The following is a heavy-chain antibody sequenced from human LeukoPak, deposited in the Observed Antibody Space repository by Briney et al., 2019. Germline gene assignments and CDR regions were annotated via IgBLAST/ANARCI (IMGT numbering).Heavy chain of an antibody. J-gene: IGHJ5*02. V-gene: IGHV3-23*01. D-gene: IGHD3-10*01. CDR1: GFTFSTYA. CDR3: TKKDASGSYIDH. CDR2: ISDNGGSR. Sequence: GGSLRLSCAASGFTFSTYAMTWVRLAPGKGLEWVSTISDNGGSRYCEDSVKGRFTISRDNSKNTLYLQIHSLRAEDTAIYYCTKKDASGSYIDHWGQGTLVTVSS.